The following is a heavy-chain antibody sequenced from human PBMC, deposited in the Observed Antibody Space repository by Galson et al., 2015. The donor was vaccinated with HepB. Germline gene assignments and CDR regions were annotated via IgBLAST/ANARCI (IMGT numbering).Heavy chain of an antibody. Sequence: SLRLSCAASGFTFSSYWMHWVRQAPGKGLVWVSRINSDGSSTSYADSVKGRFTISRDNAKNTLYLQMNSLRAEDTAVYYCARASVTNLYYDFWSGYYTGYVDYWGQGTLVTVSS. J-gene: IGHJ4*02. CDR1: GFTFSSYW. V-gene: IGHV3-74*01. CDR2: INSDGSST. CDR3: ARASVTNLYYDFWSGYYTGYVDY. D-gene: IGHD3-3*01.